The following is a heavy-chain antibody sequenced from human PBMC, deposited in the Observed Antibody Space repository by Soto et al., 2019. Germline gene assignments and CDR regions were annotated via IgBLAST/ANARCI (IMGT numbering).Heavy chain of an antibody. CDR2: ISYDGSNK. D-gene: IGHD6-13*01. V-gene: IGHV3-30*18. Sequence: QVQLVESGGGVVQPGRSLRLSCAASGFTFSSYGMHWVRQAPGKGLEWVAVISYDGSNKYYADSVKGRFTISRDNPKNTLYLQMNSLRAEDTAVYYCAKDGGSSSWYSHLYYFDYWGQGTLVTVSS. CDR3: AKDGGSSSWYSHLYYFDY. J-gene: IGHJ4*02. CDR1: GFTFSSYG.